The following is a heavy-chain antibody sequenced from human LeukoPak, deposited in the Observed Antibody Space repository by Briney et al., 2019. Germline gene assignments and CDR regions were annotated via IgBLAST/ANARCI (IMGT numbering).Heavy chain of an antibody. V-gene: IGHV1-69*01. CDR2: IIPIFGTA. CDR3: AAGRYDFWSGYHYGMDV. Sequence: GSSVKVSCKASGGTFSSYAISWVRQAPGQGLEWMGGIIPIFGTANYAQKFQGRVTITADESTSTAYMELSSLRSEDTAVYYCAAGRYDFWSGYHYGMDVWGQGTTVTVSS. CDR1: GGTFSSYA. D-gene: IGHD3-3*01. J-gene: IGHJ6*02.